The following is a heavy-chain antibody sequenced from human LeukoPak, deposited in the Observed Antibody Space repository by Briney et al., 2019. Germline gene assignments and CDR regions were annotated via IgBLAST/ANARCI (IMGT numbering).Heavy chain of an antibody. D-gene: IGHD3-22*01. CDR1: GYTFTSYD. Sequence: ASVKLSCKASGYTFTSYDINWVRQATGQGLEWMGWMNPNSGNTGYAQKFQGRVTITRNTSISTAYMELSSLRSEDTAVYYCARSPRPQYYYDSSGYYWYYYYYMDVWGKGTTVTVSS. J-gene: IGHJ6*03. CDR2: MNPNSGNT. V-gene: IGHV1-8*03. CDR3: ARSPRPQYYYDSSGYYWYYYYYMDV.